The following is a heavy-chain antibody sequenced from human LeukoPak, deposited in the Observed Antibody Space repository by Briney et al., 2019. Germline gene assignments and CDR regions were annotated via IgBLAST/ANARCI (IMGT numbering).Heavy chain of an antibody. CDR3: ARDESIAVAGTGGGFDY. V-gene: IGHV4-61*02. J-gene: IGHJ4*02. D-gene: IGHD6-19*01. CDR2: IYTSGST. CDR1: GGSISSGSYY. Sequence: SETLSLTCTVSGGSISSGSYYWSWIRQPAGKGLEWIGRIYTSGSTNYNPSLKSRVTISVDTSKNQLSLKLSSVAAADTAVYYCARDESIAVAGTGGGFDYWGQGTLVTVSS.